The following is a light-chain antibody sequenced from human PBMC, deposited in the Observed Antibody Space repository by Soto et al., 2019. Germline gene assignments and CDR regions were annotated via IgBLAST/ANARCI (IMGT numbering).Light chain of an antibody. CDR3: CSYAGDSYV. V-gene: IGLV2-23*02. CDR2: DFS. Sequence: QSVLTQPASVSGSPGQSITISCTGTSSDVGNYNLVSWYQQHPGKAPKLMIYDFSKRPSGVSNRFSGSKSGNTASLTISGLQADDEADYYCCSYAGDSYVFGTGTKLTVL. J-gene: IGLJ1*01. CDR1: SSDVGNYNL.